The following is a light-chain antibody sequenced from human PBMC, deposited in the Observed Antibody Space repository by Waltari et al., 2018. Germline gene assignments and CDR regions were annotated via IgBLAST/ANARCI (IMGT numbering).Light chain of an antibody. J-gene: IGKJ2*01. CDR3: QQYYITPYT. CDR2: WAS. CDR1: QSVLYSSNNKNQ. V-gene: IGKV4-1*01. Sequence: DIVMTQSPDSLAVSLGERATINCKSSQSVLYSSNNKNQLAWYQQKPGQPPKLIIYWASSRESVVPDRFSGSGSGTDFTRTISSLQAEDVAVYYCQQYYITPYTFGQGTKLEIK.